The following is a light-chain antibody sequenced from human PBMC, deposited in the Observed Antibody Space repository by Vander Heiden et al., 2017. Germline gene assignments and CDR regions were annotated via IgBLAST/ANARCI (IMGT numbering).Light chain of an antibody. CDR1: NLGSKS. CDR2: DDR. Sequence: SSVLTQPPPVSVAPGKTARSTCGGNNLGSKSVHWYQQKPGQAPVRGGYDDRDRPSGIPERFSGSNSGNTDTLTISRVEAGDEADYYGQVWDSSSDHVVFGGGTKLTVL. J-gene: IGLJ2*01. V-gene: IGLV3-21*03. CDR3: QVWDSSSDHVV.